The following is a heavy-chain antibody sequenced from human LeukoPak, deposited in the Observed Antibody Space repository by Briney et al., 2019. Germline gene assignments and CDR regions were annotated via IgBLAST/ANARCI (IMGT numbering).Heavy chain of an antibody. D-gene: IGHD5-18*01. J-gene: IGHJ4*02. CDR1: GGSISSSSYY. CDR3: AREGGLGYSYGSSDY. Sequence: SETLSPTCIVSGGSISSSSYYWGWIRQPPGKGLEWIGSIYYSGSTYYNLSLKSRATISVDTSKNQFSLKLSSVTAADPAVYYCAREGGLGYSYGSSDYWGQGTLVTVSS. CDR2: IYYSGST. V-gene: IGHV4-39*07.